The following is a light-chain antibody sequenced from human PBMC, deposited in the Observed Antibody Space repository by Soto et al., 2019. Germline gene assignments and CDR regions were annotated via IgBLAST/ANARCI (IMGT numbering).Light chain of an antibody. CDR2: AAS. Sequence: DIQLTQSPPFLSASVGDRVTITCRASQGISTSLAWYQQKSGTAPKLLIYAASTLQSGVPSRFSGSGSGTDFTLTISRLEPEDFAVYYCQQYGSSPRTFGQGTKVEIK. J-gene: IGKJ1*01. CDR3: QQYGSSPRT. CDR1: QGISTS. V-gene: IGKV1-9*01.